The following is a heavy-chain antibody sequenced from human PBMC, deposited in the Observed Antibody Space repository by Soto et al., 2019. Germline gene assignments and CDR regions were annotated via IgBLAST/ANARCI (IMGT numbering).Heavy chain of an antibody. J-gene: IGHJ5*02. V-gene: IGHV3-23*01. CDR1: GFTFSSHA. CDR2: ISDSGSNT. D-gene: IGHD4-17*01. CDR3: AKGRYGDYGWFDP. Sequence: EVQLLEFGGGLVQPGGSLRLSCAASGFTFSSHAMSWVRQAPGKGLQWISSISDSGSNTYYAGSVKGRFTISRDNSKNTLFLQMTSLRVEDTAIYYCAKGRYGDYGWFDPWGQGTLVTVSS.